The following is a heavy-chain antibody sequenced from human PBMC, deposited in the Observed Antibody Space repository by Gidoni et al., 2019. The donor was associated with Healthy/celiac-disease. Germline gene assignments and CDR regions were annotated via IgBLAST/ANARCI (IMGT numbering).Heavy chain of an antibody. D-gene: IGHD6-19*01. CDR2: IKSKTDGGTT. CDR1: GFTFSNAW. J-gene: IGHJ4*02. CDR3: TTEGIAVAGTSFDY. V-gene: IGHV3-15*01. Sequence: EVQLVEPGGCLVKPGGSLRLSCAASGFTFSNAWMSWVRQAPGKGLEWVGRIKSKTDGGTTDYAAPVKGRFTISRDDSKNTLYLQMNSLKTEDTAVYYCTTEGIAVAGTSFDYWGQGTLVTVSS.